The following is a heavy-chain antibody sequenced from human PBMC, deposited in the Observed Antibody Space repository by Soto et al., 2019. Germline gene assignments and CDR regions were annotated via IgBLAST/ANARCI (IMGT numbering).Heavy chain of an antibody. Sequence: QAQLVESGGGVVQAGRSLRLSCAASGFTFNIYALHWVRQAPGKGLEWVAVIAFDGTKKYYSDSVKGRFTISRDNLKNTLYLQMNNLRVEDAALYFCAREDDYGYRYINYGLDVWGQGTTVTVSS. CDR1: GFTFNIYA. V-gene: IGHV3-30-3*01. D-gene: IGHD4-17*01. CDR3: AREDDYGYRYINYGLDV. J-gene: IGHJ6*02. CDR2: IAFDGTKK.